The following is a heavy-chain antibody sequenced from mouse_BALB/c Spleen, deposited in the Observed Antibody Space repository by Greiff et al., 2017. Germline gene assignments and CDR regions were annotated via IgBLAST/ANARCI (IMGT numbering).Heavy chain of an antibody. D-gene: IGHD1-1*01. CDR2: ISSGSSTI. CDR1: GFTFSSFG. V-gene: IGHV5-17*02. J-gene: IGHJ4*01. CDR3: ARDYYGSSFYYYAMDY. Sequence: EVKLVESGGGLVKPGGSLKLSCAASGFTFSSFGMHWVRQAPEKGLEWVAYISSGSSTIYYADTVKGRFTISRDNPKNTLFLQMTSLRSEDTAMYYCARDYYGSSFYYYAMDYWGQGTSVTVSS.